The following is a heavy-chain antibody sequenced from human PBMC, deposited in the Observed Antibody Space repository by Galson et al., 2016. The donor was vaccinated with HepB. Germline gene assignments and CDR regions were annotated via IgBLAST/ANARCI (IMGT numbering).Heavy chain of an antibody. D-gene: IGHD1-14*01. Sequence: SLRLSCAASGFTFTNYAMNWVRQAPGKGLEWVSTISTGGGATYYAASVKGRFTISRDNSKSTLYLQMSSLRVEDTALYYCARGNHLDVWGQGTMVIVSS. CDR2: ISTGGGAT. J-gene: IGHJ3*01. V-gene: IGHV3-23*01. CDR3: ARGNHLDV. CDR1: GFTFTNYA.